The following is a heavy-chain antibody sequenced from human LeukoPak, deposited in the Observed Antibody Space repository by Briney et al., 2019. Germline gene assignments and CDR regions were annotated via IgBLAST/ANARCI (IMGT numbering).Heavy chain of an antibody. J-gene: IGHJ4*02. V-gene: IGHV3-23*01. Sequence: GGSLRLSCAASGFTFSTYAMSWVRQAPGKGLEWVSVVSGTGGRTYYADSVRGRFTISRDNSKNTLYLQMNSLRAEDTAVYYCAKDQFIVGAHLPGDYWGQGTLVTVSS. CDR1: GFTFSTYA. CDR3: AKDQFIVGAHLPGDY. CDR2: VSGTGGRT. D-gene: IGHD1-26*01.